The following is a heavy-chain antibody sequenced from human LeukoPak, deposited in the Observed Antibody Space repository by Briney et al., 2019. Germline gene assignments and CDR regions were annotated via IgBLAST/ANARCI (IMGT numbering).Heavy chain of an antibody. V-gene: IGHV3-21*01. J-gene: IGHJ6*03. Sequence: GGSLRLSCAASGFTFSSYSMNWVRQAPGKGLEWVSSISSSSSYIYYADSVKGRFTISRDNAKNSLYLQMNSLRAEDTAVYYCARGTRRRGSYSYYYYYMDVWGKGTTVTVSS. CDR2: ISSSSSYI. CDR1: GFTFSSYS. CDR3: ARGTRRRGSYSYYYYYMDV. D-gene: IGHD1-26*01.